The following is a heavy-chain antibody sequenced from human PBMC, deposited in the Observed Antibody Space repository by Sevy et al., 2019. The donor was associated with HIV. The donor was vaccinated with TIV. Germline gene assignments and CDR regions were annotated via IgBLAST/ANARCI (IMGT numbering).Heavy chain of an antibody. J-gene: IGHJ4*02. CDR2: LYRDA. CDR3: AVVAEGY. V-gene: IGHV3-53*01. CDR1: GFPVSSNY. Sequence: GEALKISCAASGFPVSSNYLSWVRQAPGKGVEWGSVLYRDAYYADSVKGRFTISRDNSKNTLYLQMNRLRPEDTAGYYCAVVAEGYWGQGTLVTVSS. D-gene: IGHD6-13*01.